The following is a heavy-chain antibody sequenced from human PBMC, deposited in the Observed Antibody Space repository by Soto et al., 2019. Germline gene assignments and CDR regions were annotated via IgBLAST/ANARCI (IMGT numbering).Heavy chain of an antibody. D-gene: IGHD1-26*01. CDR1: GVSLNDTTLG. Sequence: QVTLKESGPVLVQPTETLTLTCTVSGVSLNDTTLGVSWIRQPTGKALEWLANIFSTDDKSYTTSLKSRLTSSNDTSETQVVPTLTTRDPVDTATYYCARIFSASYFVDWGQGTLVNVAA. J-gene: IGHJ4*02. CDR2: IFSTDDK. CDR3: ARIFSASYFVD. V-gene: IGHV2-26*01.